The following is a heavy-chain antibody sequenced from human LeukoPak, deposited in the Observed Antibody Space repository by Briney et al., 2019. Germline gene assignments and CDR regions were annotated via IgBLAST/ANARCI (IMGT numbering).Heavy chain of an antibody. CDR2: ISWNSGSI. J-gene: IGHJ4*02. V-gene: IGHV3-9*03. D-gene: IGHD6-19*01. CDR1: GFTFDDYA. Sequence: GGSLRLSCAASGFTFDDYAMHWVRQAPGKGLEWVSGISWNSGSIGYADSVKGRFTIPRDNAKNSLYLQMNSLRAEDMALYYCAKDMASTMAGGNYFDYWGQGTLVTVSS. CDR3: AKDMASTMAGGNYFDY.